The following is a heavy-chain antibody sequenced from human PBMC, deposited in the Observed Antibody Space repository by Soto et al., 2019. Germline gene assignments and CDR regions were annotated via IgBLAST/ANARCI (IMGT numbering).Heavy chain of an antibody. CDR1: GFTFSSYA. CDR3: HSGSYYNYYYYGMDV. D-gene: IGHD3-10*01. J-gene: IGHJ6*02. Sequence: HGGSLRLCCAASGFTFSSYAMSWVRQAPGKGLEWVSAISGSGGSTYYADSVKGRFTISRDNSKNTLYLQMNSLRAEDTAVYYSHSGSYYNYYYYGMDVWGQGTTVTVSS. V-gene: IGHV3-23*01. CDR2: ISGSGGST.